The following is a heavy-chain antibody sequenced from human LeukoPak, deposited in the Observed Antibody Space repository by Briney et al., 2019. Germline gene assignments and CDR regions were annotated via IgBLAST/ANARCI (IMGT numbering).Heavy chain of an antibody. CDR2: IYPGDSDT. D-gene: IGHD6-6*01. CDR1: GYSFTSYW. Sequence: PGESLKISCKGSGYSFTSYWIGWVRQMPGKGLEWMGIIYPGDSDTRYSPSFQGQVTISADKSISTAYLQWSSLKASDTAMYYCARATFMYSSSSAGWFDPWGQGTLVTVSS. V-gene: IGHV5-51*01. J-gene: IGHJ5*02. CDR3: ARATFMYSSSSAGWFDP.